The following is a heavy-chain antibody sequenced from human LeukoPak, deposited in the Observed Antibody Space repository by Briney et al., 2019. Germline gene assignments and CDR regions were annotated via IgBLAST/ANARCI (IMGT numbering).Heavy chain of an antibody. CDR1: GGSFSGYY. CDR2: INHSGST. CDR3: ARADRDGYNKYFDY. V-gene: IGHV4-34*01. D-gene: IGHD5-24*01. Sequence: RSETLSLTCAVYGGSFSGYYWSWIRQPPGKGLEWIGEINHSGSTNYNPSLKSRVTISVDTSKNQFSLKLSSVTAADTAVYYCARADRDGYNKYFDYWGQGTLVTVSS. J-gene: IGHJ4*02.